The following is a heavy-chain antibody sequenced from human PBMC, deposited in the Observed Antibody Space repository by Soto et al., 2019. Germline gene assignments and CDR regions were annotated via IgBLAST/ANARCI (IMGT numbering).Heavy chain of an antibody. V-gene: IGHV4-34*01. CDR2: INHSGST. CDR1: GGSFSGYY. CDR3: ARQLGVTTSPRYYYYGMDV. Sequence: SETLSLTCAVYGGSFSGYYWSWMRQPPGKGLEWIGEINHSGSTNYNPSLKSRVTISVDTSKNQFSLKLSSVTAADTAVYYCARQLGVTTSPRYYYYGMDVWGQGTTVTVSS. J-gene: IGHJ6*02. D-gene: IGHD4-17*01.